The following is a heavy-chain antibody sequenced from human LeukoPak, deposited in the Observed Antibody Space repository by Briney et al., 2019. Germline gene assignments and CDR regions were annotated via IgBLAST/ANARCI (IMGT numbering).Heavy chain of an antibody. J-gene: IGHJ4*02. CDR3: ARDPRGRDYDDYGVAIDY. CDR2: INPNSGGT. D-gene: IGHD4-17*01. V-gene: IGHV1-2*02. Sequence: ASVKVSCKASGYTFTGYYMHWVRQAPGQGLEWMGWINPNSGGTNYAQKFQGRVTMTRDTSISTAYKELSRLRSDDTAVYYCARDPRGRDYDDYGVAIDYWGQGTLVTVSS. CDR1: GYTFTGYY.